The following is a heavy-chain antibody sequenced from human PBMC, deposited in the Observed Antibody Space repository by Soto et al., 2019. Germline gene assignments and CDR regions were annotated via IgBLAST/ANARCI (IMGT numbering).Heavy chain of an antibody. D-gene: IGHD3-3*01. Sequence: PSETLSLTCTVSGDSIRSYHWTWIRQPPGRGLEWIGHVYYGGSTNYNPSLQSRVTISLDTSKNQFSLRLTSMTAADAAVYYCAGEGALATFGVVWGQGTRVTVSS. V-gene: IGHV4-59*01. CDR1: GDSIRSYH. CDR2: VYYGGST. CDR3: AGEGALATFGVV. J-gene: IGHJ4*02.